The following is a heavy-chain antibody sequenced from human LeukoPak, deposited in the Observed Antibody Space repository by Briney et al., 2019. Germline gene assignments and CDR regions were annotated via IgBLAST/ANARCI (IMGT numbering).Heavy chain of an antibody. V-gene: IGHV4-59*01. CDR3: AREDGISGDLGMDV. J-gene: IGHJ6*02. D-gene: IGHD2-21*02. CDR2: IYYSGST. Sequence: LETLSLTCTVSGGSISSYYWSWIRQPPGKGLEWIGYIYYSGSTNYNPSLKSRVTISVDTSKNQFSLKLSSVTAADTAVYYCAREDGISGDLGMDVWGQGTTVTVSS. CDR1: GGSISSYY.